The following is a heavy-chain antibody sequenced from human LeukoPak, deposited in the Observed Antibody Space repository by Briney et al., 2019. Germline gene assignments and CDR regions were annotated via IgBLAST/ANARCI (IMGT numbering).Heavy chain of an antibody. J-gene: IGHJ4*02. D-gene: IGHD3-9*01. CDR3: ARRDYDILTGYPRGYFDY. CDR1: GGSFSGYY. CDR2: INHSGST. V-gene: IGHV4-34*01. Sequence: SGTLSLTCAVYGGSFSGYYWSWIRQPPGKGLEWIGEINHSGSTNYNPSLKSRVTISVDTSKNQFSLKLSSVTAADTAVYYCARRDYDILTGYPRGYFDYWGQGTLVTVSS.